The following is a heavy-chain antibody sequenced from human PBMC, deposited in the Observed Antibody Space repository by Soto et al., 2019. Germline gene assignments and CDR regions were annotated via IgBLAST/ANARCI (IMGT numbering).Heavy chain of an antibody. CDR1: GYTFTSYG. D-gene: IGHD6-25*01. Sequence: AASVKVSCKASGYTFTSYGISWVRQAPGQGLEWMGWISAYNGNTGYAQKFQGRVTVTRNTSISTVYMELSSLRPDDTAVYYCARRKERSGPHYFDYWGQGSQVTVSS. J-gene: IGHJ4*02. CDR2: ISAYNGNT. CDR3: ARRKERSGPHYFDY. V-gene: IGHV1-18*04.